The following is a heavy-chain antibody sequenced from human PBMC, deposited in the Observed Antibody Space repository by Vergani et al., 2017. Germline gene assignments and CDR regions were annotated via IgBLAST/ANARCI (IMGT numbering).Heavy chain of an antibody. CDR3: AKLAGFGSAPLGYFDY. Sequence: QVQLVQSGAEVKKPGSSVKVSCKASGGTFSSYAISWVRQAPGQGLEWMGRIIPIFGTANYAQKFQGRVTITADESTSTAYMELSSLRSEDTAVYYCAKLAGFGSAPLGYFDYWGQGTLVTVSS. J-gene: IGHJ4*02. CDR1: GGTFSSYA. CDR2: IIPIFGTA. D-gene: IGHD3-3*01. V-gene: IGHV1-69*18.